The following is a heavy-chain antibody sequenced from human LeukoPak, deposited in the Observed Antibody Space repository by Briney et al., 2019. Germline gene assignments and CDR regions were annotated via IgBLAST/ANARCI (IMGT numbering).Heavy chain of an antibody. V-gene: IGHV4-39*07. CDR3: ARGYCANSTCYNFDY. CDR2: IKTSGSA. Sequence: PSETLSLTCTVSGGSISSSSYYWGWIRQPPGKGLEWIGYIKTSGSAYCNPSLKSRVTVSVDTSKNQFSLKLSSVTAADTAVYYCARGYCANSTCYNFDYWGQGTLVTVSS. CDR1: GGSISSSSYY. D-gene: IGHD2-8*01. J-gene: IGHJ4*02.